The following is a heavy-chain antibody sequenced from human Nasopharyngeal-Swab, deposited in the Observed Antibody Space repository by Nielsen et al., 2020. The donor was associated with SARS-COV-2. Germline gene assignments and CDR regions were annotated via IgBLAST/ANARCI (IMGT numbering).Heavy chain of an antibody. D-gene: IGHD1-26*01. CDR3: ARDRVSGSYVDY. V-gene: IGHV3-30-3*01. CDR2: ISYDGSNK. Sequence: WIRQPPGKGLEWVAVISYDGSNKYYADSVRGRFTISRDNSKNTLYLQVNSLRAEDTAVYYCARDRVSGSYVDYWGQGTLATVSS. J-gene: IGHJ4*02.